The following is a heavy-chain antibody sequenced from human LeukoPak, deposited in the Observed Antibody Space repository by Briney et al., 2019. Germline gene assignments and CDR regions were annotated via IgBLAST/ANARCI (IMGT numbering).Heavy chain of an antibody. CDR2: INPSGGST. CDR1: GYTFTSYY. Sequence: ASVKVSCKASGYTFTSYYMHWVRQAPGQGLEWMGIINPSGGSTSYAQKFQGRVTITRDTSASTAYMELSSLRSEDTAVYYCARESSYYSSGWYMIEYYFDYWGQGTLVTVSS. J-gene: IGHJ4*02. V-gene: IGHV1-46*01. D-gene: IGHD6-19*01. CDR3: ARESSYYSSGWYMIEYYFDY.